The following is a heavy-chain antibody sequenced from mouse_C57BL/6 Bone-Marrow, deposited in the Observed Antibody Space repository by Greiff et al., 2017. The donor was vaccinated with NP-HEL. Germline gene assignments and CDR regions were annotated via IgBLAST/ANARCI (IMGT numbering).Heavy chain of an antibody. J-gene: IGHJ4*01. CDR2: IYPGDGDT. V-gene: IGHV1-82*01. CDR1: GYAFSSSW. D-gene: IGHD2-5*01. CDR3: ARKRDYSNSDYYAMDY. Sequence: QVQLKQSGPELVKPGASVKISCKASGYAFSSSWMNWVKQRPGKGLEWIGRIYPGDGDTNYNGKFKGKATLTADKSSSTAYMQLSSLTSEDSAVYFCARKRDYSNSDYYAMDYWGQGTSVTVSS.